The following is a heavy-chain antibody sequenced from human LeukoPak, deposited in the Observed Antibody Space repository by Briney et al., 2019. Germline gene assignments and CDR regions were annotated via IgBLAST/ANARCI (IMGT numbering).Heavy chain of an antibody. J-gene: IGHJ4*02. V-gene: IGHV3-7*01. CDR3: ARSPSSVSYSGKYDY. Sequence: GGSLRLSCAASGFTFSSHWMSWVRQAPGKGLEWVANIKQDGGEKNYVDSVKGRFTISRDNAKNSLYLQVNSLRAEDTAVYYCARSPSSVSYSGKYDYWGQGTLVTVSS. D-gene: IGHD1-26*01. CDR1: GFTFSSHW. CDR2: IKQDGGEK.